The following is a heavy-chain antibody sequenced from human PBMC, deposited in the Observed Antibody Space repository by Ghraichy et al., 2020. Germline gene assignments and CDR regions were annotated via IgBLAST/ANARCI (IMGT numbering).Heavy chain of an antibody. Sequence: GGSLRLSCAASGFTFSSYWMHWVRQAPGKGLVWVSRINSDGSSTTYADSVKGRFTISRDNARNTLYLQMSSLRAEDTAVYYCARVDNWNDGWPDCWGQGTLVTVSS. V-gene: IGHV3-74*01. CDR3: ARVDNWNDGWPDC. CDR2: INSDGSST. D-gene: IGHD1-1*01. CDR1: GFTFSSYW. J-gene: IGHJ4*02.